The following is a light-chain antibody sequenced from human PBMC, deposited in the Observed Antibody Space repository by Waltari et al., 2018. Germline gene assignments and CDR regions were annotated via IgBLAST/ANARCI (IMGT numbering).Light chain of an antibody. Sequence: QSVLTQPPSVSGAPGQRVTISCTGSGSNIGAGYDVHRYQQLPGQAPKPLFWYTRTLPLGVPDRYFGSQSGTSASLAITGLQAEDEADYYCQSYDTSLSVVFGGGTKLTVL. CDR1: GSNIGAGYD. CDR2: YTR. CDR3: QSYDTSLSVV. J-gene: IGLJ2*01. V-gene: IGLV1-40*01.